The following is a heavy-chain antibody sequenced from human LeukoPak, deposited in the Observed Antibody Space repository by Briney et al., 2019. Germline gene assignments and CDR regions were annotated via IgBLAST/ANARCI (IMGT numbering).Heavy chain of an antibody. V-gene: IGHV3-30*18. Sequence: GGSLRLSCAASGFIFKDYNMHWVRQAPGKGLEWVADITYDGSNKYYTDSVKGRFTISRDNSKSTLYLQMNSPRAEDTAVYYCAKVRWDNSGWYYLDYWGQGTLVTVSS. D-gene: IGHD6-19*01. CDR2: ITYDGSNK. CDR3: AKVRWDNSGWYYLDY. J-gene: IGHJ4*02. CDR1: GFIFKDYN.